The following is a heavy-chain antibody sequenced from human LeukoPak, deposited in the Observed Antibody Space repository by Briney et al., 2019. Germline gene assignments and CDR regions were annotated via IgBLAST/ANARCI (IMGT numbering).Heavy chain of an antibody. Sequence: PSETLSLTCTVSGRSISSYYWSWIRQPAGKGLEWIGRIYTSGSTNYNPSLKSRVTISVDKSKNQFSLKLSSVTAADTAVYYCARDKQAYYDFWSGYYSNWFDPWGQGTLVTVSS. V-gene: IGHV4-4*07. CDR1: GRSISSYY. J-gene: IGHJ5*02. D-gene: IGHD3-3*01. CDR2: IYTSGST. CDR3: ARDKQAYYDFWSGYYSNWFDP.